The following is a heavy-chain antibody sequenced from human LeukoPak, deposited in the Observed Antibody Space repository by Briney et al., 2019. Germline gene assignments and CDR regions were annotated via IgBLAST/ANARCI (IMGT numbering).Heavy chain of an antibody. V-gene: IGHV3-66*01. Sequence: GGSLRLSCAASGFTVSSNFMSWVRQAPGKGLEWVSVIYSGGRTYYADSVKGRFTISRDNSKNTLYLQMNSLRAEDTAVYYCARGEAGSPGDYGMDVWGQGTTVTASS. CDR1: GFTVSSNF. CDR3: ARGEAGSPGDYGMDV. D-gene: IGHD1-14*01. J-gene: IGHJ6*02. CDR2: IYSGGRT.